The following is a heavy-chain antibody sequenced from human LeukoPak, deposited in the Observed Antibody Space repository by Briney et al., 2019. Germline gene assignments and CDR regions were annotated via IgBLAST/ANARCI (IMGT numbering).Heavy chain of an antibody. J-gene: IGHJ4*02. CDR1: GYTFTTYA. CDR3: ARAGSAYFDY. Sequence: ASVKVSCKASGYTFTTYAMNWVRQAPGQGLEWMGWINPNSGGTNYAQKFQGRVTMTRDTSISTAYMELSRLRSDDTAVYYCARAGSAYFDYWGQGTLVTVSS. D-gene: IGHD2-2*01. CDR2: INPNSGGT. V-gene: IGHV1-2*02.